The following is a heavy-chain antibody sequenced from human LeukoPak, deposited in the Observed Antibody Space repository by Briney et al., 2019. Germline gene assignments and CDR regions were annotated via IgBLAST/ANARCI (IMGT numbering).Heavy chain of an antibody. CDR2: INHSGST. D-gene: IGHD1-26*01. V-gene: IGHV4-34*01. CDR3: ARGRWELLKYFDY. J-gene: IGHJ4*02. Sequence: SETLSLTCAVYGGSFSGYYWSWIRQSPGKGLEWIGEINHSGSTNYNPSLRSRVTISVDTSKNQFSLKLSSVTAADTAVYYCARGRWELLKYFDYWGQGTLVTVSS. CDR1: GGSFSGYY.